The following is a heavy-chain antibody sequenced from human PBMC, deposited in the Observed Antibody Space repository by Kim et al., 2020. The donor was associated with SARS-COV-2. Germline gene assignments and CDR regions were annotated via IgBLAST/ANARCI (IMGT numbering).Heavy chain of an antibody. D-gene: IGHD3-9*01. CDR3: ARSSQTDYDWFDY. Sequence: YADAVNGRFSITRDNAKNTRNLQRNSLRAGDTAVYYWARSSQTDYDWFDYWGQGTLVTVSS. J-gene: IGHJ4*02. V-gene: IGHV3-23*01.